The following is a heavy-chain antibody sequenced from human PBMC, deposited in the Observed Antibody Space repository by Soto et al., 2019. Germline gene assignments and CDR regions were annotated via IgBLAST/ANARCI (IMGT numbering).Heavy chain of an antibody. CDR1: GGSISASNW. D-gene: IGHD1-1*01. V-gene: IGHV4-4*02. Sequence: SETLSLTCAVSGGSISASNWWNWVRQPPGKGLEWIGEINHTGRTNYNPSLRGRVTMSVDESKNQFSLNLNSVTAADTAVYYCSRGGRFNNYEGSFDYWGQGTLVTVSS. J-gene: IGHJ4*02. CDR3: SRGGRFNNYEGSFDY. CDR2: INHTGRT.